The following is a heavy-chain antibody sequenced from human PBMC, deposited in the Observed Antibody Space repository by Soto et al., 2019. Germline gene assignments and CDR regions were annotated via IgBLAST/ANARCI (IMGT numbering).Heavy chain of an antibody. CDR1: GFTFSTYA. CDR2: ISVSGGST. D-gene: IGHD2-15*01. V-gene: IGHV3-23*01. J-gene: IGHJ5*02. CDR3: AKRGYCSGGSCYSVGFDP. Sequence: GGSLRLSCAASGFTFSTYAMSWVRQAPGKGLEWVSGISVSGGSTYYADSVKGRFTVSRDNSKNTLYLQMNSLRAEDTAVYYCAKRGYCSGGSCYSVGFDPWGQGTLVTVSS.